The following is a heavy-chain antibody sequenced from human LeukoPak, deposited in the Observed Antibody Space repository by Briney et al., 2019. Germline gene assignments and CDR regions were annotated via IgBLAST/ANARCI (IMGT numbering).Heavy chain of an antibody. CDR2: IYYSGST. J-gene: IGHJ4*02. V-gene: IGHV4-39*07. CDR1: GGSISSSSYY. CDR3: ARNADYYDSSGYYIH. Sequence: SSETLSLTRTVSGGSISSSSYYWGWIRQPPGKGLEWIGSIYYSGSTYYNPSLKSRVTISVDTSKNQFSLKLSSVTAADTAVYYCARNADYYDSSGYYIHWGQGTLVTVSS. D-gene: IGHD3-22*01.